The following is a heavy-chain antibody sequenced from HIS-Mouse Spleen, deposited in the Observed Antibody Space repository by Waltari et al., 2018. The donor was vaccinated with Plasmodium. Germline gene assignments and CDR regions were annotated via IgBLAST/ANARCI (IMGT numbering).Heavy chain of an antibody. Sequence: QVQLVQSGTDMKKPGASVKVSCKASGYTFTRYGINWVRQAPGKGLEWMGWTSADNGNTNYAQKLQGRVTMTTDTSTSTAYMQLRSLRSDDTAVYYCARGSAGDAFDIWGQGTMVTVSS. D-gene: IGHD6-19*01. V-gene: IGHV1-18*01. J-gene: IGHJ3*02. CDR1: GYTFTRYG. CDR2: TSADNGNT. CDR3: ARGSAGDAFDI.